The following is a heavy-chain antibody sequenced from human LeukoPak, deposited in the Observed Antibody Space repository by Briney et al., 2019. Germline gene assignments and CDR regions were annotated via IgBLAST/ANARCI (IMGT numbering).Heavy chain of an antibody. CDR3: ARGRIVVVPAAPSRDYYYYMDV. CDR1: GYTFSSYS. D-gene: IGHD2-2*01. V-gene: IGHV3-21*01. J-gene: IGHJ6*03. Sequence: GASVKVSCKASGYTFSSYSMNWVRQAPGKGLEWVSSISSSSSYIYYADSVKGRFTISRDNAKNSLYLQMNSLRAEDTAVYYCARGRIVVVPAAPSRDYYYYMDVWGKGTTVTVSS. CDR2: ISSSSSYI.